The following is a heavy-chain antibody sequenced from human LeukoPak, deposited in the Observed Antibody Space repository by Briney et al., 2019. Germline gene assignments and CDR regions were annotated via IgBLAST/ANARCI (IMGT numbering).Heavy chain of an antibody. CDR1: GFTFSSYS. CDR2: ISSSSSTI. V-gene: IGHV3-48*01. D-gene: IGHD4-23*01. CDR3: VRDDGGSSPFDY. J-gene: IGHJ4*02. Sequence: EGSLRLSCAASGFTFSSYSMNWVRQAPGKGLEWVSYISSSSSTIYCADSVKGRFTISRDNAKNSLYLQMNSLRAEDTAVYYCVRDDGGSSPFDYWGQGTLVTVSS.